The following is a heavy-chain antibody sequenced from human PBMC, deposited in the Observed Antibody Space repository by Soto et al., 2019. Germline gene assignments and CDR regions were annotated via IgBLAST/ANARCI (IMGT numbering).Heavy chain of an antibody. D-gene: IGHD2-2*01. CDR3: ARRLGAVGYCSSTSCSNVPNPYYYYYYGMDV. CDR2: IIPIFGTA. J-gene: IGHJ6*02. Sequence: SVKVSCKASGGTFSSYAISWVRQAPGQGLEWMGGIIPIFGTANYAQKFQGRVTITADKSTSTAYMELSSPRSEDTAVYYCARRLGAVGYCSSTSCSNVPNPYYYYYYGMDVWGQGTTVTVSS. V-gene: IGHV1-69*06. CDR1: GGTFSSYA.